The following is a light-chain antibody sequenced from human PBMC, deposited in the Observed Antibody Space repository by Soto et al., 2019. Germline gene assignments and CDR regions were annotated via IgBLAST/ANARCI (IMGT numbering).Light chain of an antibody. CDR3: QQYNSYSRWT. CDR2: DAS. Sequence: DIQMTQSPSTLSASVGDRVTITCRASQSISSWLAWYQQKPGQAPNLLIYDASSLESGVPSRFSGSGSGTEFTLTISSLQPDHFATYYCQQYNSYSRWTFGQGTKVVIK. CDR1: QSISSW. J-gene: IGKJ1*01. V-gene: IGKV1-5*01.